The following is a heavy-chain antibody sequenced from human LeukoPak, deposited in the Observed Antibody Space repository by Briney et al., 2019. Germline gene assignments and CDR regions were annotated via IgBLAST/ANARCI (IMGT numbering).Heavy chain of an antibody. CDR1: GFTFSSYS. CDR2: ISSSSSYI. CDR3: ASDIVVVPAAMGGNWFDP. D-gene: IGHD2-2*01. J-gene: IGHJ5*02. Sequence: GGSLRLSCAASGFTFSSYSMNWVRQAPGKGLEWVSSISSSSSYIYYADSVKGRFTISRDNAKNSLYLQMNSLRAEDTAVYCCASDIVVVPAAMGGNWFDPWGQGTLVTVSS. V-gene: IGHV3-21*01.